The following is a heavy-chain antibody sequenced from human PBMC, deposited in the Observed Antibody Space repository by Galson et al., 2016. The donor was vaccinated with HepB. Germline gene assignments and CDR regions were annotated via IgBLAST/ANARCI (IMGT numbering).Heavy chain of an antibody. Sequence: SLRLSCAASGFIFNSYSMNWVRQAPGKGLEWISYISSSSNSMYYADSVKGRFTISRDNAKNSLYLQMNSLRDEDTAVYYCARESPTTAGAFDIWGQGTKVTVSS. V-gene: IGHV3-48*02. D-gene: IGHD4-17*01. CDR2: ISSSSNSM. J-gene: IGHJ3*02. CDR1: GFIFNSYS. CDR3: ARESPTTAGAFDI.